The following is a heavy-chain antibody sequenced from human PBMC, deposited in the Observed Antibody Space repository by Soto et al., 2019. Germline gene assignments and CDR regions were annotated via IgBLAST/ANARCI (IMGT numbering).Heavy chain of an antibody. CDR2: ISSSGDST. V-gene: IGHV3-11*06. CDR3: ARGGVKGTTSRGQVYN. Sequence: QVQVVESGGGLVKPGGSLRLSCAASGFTFSDYYMSWIRQAPGKGLVWVSFISSSGDSTKYADSVKGRFTISRDNAKNSLYLQLNSLRAEDTAVYYCARGGVKGTTSRGQVYNWGQGTLVTVSS. J-gene: IGHJ4*02. D-gene: IGHD1-7*01. CDR1: GFTFSDYY.